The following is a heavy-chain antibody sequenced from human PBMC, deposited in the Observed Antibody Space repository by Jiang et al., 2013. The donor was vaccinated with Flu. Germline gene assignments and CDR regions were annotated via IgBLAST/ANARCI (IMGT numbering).Heavy chain of an antibody. D-gene: IGHD3-9*01. CDR3: ATGGYETGYFQNHYYGMDV. J-gene: IGHJ6*02. V-gene: IGHV1-18*04. CDR1: GYTFITYA. Sequence: SGAEVKKPGASVKVSCKASGYTFITYAINWVRQAPGQGLEWMGWISAYNANTNYAQKLQGRVTMTTDTSTRTAYMELRSLRSDDTAVYYCATGGYETGYFQNHYYGMDVWGQGTTVTVFS. CDR2: ISAYNANT.